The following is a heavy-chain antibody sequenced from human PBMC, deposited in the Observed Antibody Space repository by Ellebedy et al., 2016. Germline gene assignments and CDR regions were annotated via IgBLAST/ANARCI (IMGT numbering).Heavy chain of an antibody. J-gene: IGHJ4*02. D-gene: IGHD6-13*01. V-gene: IGHV3-21*04. CDR3: ARDNSRKDDY. CDR2: ISSTATYI. Sequence: GGSLRLSCAASGFTSSNFAMSWVRQAPGKGLEWVSSISSTATYIYYGDSVKGRFTISRDNAKNSLYLQMNSLRVEDTAVYYCARDNSRKDDYWGQGTLVTVSS. CDR1: GFTSSNFA.